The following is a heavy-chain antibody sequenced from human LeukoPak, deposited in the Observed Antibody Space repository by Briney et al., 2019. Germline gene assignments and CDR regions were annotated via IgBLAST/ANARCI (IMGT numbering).Heavy chain of an antibody. D-gene: IGHD3-3*01. CDR1: GGSISSGSYY. CDR2: IYTSGST. J-gene: IGHJ4*02. V-gene: IGHV4-61*02. Sequence: PSETLSLTCTVSGGSISSGSYYWSWIRQPAGKGLEWIGRIYTSGSTNYNPSLKSRVTISVDTSKNQFSLKLSSVTAADTAVYYCARVVYYDFWSGYPDYWGQGTLVTVSS. CDR3: ARVVYYDFWSGYPDY.